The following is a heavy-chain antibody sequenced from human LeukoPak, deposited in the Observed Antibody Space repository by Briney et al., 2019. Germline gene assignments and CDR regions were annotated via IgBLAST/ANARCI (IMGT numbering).Heavy chain of an antibody. CDR1: GGSISSSIYY. D-gene: IGHD3-9*01. J-gene: IGHJ4*02. V-gene: IGHV4-39*01. Sequence: SETLSLTCTVSGGSISSSIYYWGWIRQPPGKGLEWIGSIYYSGSTYYNPSLKSRVTISVDTSKNQFSLKLSSVTAADTAVYYCARQPSYYDILTGYYLPFCFDYWGQRTMVTVSS. CDR3: ARQPSYYDILTGYYLPFCFDY. CDR2: IYYSGST.